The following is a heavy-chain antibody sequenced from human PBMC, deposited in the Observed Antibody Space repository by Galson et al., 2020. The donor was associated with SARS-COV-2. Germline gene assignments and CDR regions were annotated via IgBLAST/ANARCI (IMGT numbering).Heavy chain of an antibody. CDR1: GFTFSDYY. D-gene: IGHD3-22*01. CDR3: AGSAYYYDSSGGYYFDY. Sequence: GESLKISCAASGFTFSDYYINWIRPAPGKGLEWLASISGSGITIYYADSVKGRFTISRDNAKNSLYLQMNSLRAEDTAVDYCAGSAYYYDSSGGYYFDYWGQGTLVTVSS. CDR2: ISGSGITI. V-gene: IGHV3-11*04. J-gene: IGHJ4*02.